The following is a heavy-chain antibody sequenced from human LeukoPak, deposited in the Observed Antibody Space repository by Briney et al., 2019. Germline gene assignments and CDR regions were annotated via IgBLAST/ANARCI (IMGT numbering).Heavy chain of an antibody. CDR1: GGSISSSSYY. CDR2: IYYSGST. J-gene: IGHJ5*02. V-gene: IGHV4-39*07. Sequence: SETLSLTCTVSGGSISSSSYYWGWIRQPPGKGLEWIGSIYYSGSTYYNPSLKSRVTISVDTSKNQFSLKLSSVTAADTAVYYCARDWITMVRGVIRWFDPWGQGTLVTVSS. D-gene: IGHD3-10*01. CDR3: ARDWITMVRGVIRWFDP.